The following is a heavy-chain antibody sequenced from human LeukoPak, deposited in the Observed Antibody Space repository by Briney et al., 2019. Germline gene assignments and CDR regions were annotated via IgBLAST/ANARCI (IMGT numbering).Heavy chain of an antibody. CDR3: ARGLDLWSGYYTEAPIDY. Sequence: GGSLRLSCAASGFTFSSYAMHWVRRAPGKGLEWVAVISYDGGNKYYADSVKGRFTISRDNSKNTLYLQMNSLRAEDTAVYYCARGLDLWSGYYTEAPIDYWGQGTLVTVSS. D-gene: IGHD3-3*01. J-gene: IGHJ4*02. V-gene: IGHV3-30-3*01. CDR1: GFTFSSYA. CDR2: ISYDGGNK.